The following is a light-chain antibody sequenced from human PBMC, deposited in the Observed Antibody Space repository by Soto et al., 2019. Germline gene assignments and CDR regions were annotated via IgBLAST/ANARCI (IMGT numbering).Light chain of an antibody. J-gene: IGLJ2*01. V-gene: IGLV2-14*01. CDR3: SSYTSSSPVV. CDR2: DVS. Sequence: QSALTQPASVSGSPGQSITTSCTGTSSDVGAYNYVSWYQQHPGKTPKLMIYDVSNRPSGVSNRFSGSKSGNTASLTISGLQTEDEADYYCSSYTSSSPVVFGGGTQLTVL. CDR1: SSDVGAYNY.